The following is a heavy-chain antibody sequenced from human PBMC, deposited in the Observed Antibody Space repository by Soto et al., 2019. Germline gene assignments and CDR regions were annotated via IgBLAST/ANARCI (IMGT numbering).Heavy chain of an antibody. CDR2: LAWDGGSI. CDR1: GFTFHAYP. V-gene: IGHV3-9*01. J-gene: IGHJ3*01. Sequence: SLRLSCAASGFTFHAYPMHWVRQAPGKGLEWVAGLAWDGGSIEYVDSVEGRFTISRDNAKNSLYLQMSSLRPEDTAFYYCVRDDAFDLWGQGTQVTVSS. CDR3: VRDDAFDL.